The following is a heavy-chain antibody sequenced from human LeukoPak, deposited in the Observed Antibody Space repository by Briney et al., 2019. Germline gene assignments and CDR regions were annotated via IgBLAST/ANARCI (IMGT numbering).Heavy chain of an antibody. Sequence: ASVKVSCKASGYTFTSYGMNWVRQAPGQGLEWMGWINTNTGNPTYAQGVAGRYVFSLDTSVSTAYLQISSLQAEDSAVYYCARKIPFVVVMDVWGQGTTVTVSS. CDR2: INTNTGNP. CDR3: ARKIPFVVVMDV. D-gene: IGHD2-2*01. J-gene: IGHJ6*02. CDR1: GYTFTSYG. V-gene: IGHV7-4-1*02.